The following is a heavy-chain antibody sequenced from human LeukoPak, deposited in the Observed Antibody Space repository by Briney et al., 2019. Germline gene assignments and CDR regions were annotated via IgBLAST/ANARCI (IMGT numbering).Heavy chain of an antibody. D-gene: IGHD3-22*01. V-gene: IGHV3-23*01. CDR2: ISGSGGST. Sequence: GGSLRLSCASSGFTFNSYAMTWVRQAPGKGLEWVSSISGSGGSTYYADSVKGRFTISRDNSKNTLYLQMNSLRAEDTAVYFCAKGYYYDSSGVDYWGQGTLVTVSS. CDR3: AKGYYYDSSGVDY. J-gene: IGHJ4*02. CDR1: GFTFNSYA.